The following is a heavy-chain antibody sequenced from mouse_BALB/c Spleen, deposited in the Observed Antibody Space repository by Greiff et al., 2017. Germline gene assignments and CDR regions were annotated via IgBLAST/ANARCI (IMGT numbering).Heavy chain of an antibody. CDR1: GYTFTDYE. CDR3: TRSRLCFAY. D-gene: IGHD1-2*01. Sequence: QVQLQQSGAELVRPGASVTLSCKASGYTFTDYEMHWVKQTPVHGLEWIGAIDPETGGTAYNQKFKGKATLTADKSSSTAYMELRSLTSEDSAVYYCTRSRLCFAYWGQGTLVTVSA. CDR2: IDPETGGT. J-gene: IGHJ3*01. V-gene: IGHV1-15*01.